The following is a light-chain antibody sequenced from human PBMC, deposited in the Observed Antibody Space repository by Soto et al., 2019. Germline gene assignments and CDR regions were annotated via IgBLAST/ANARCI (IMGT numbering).Light chain of an antibody. J-gene: IGLJ1*01. V-gene: IGLV2-14*03. CDR3: SSYTSSSTYV. CDR1: SSDVGGYNH. Sequence: QSVLTQPASVSGSPGQSITISCTGTSSDVGGYNHVSWYQHHPGKATKVIIYDDSNRPSGVSNRFTGSKSGNTASLTFSVLQAEDEADYYCSSYTSSSTYVFGTGTKVTVL. CDR2: DDS.